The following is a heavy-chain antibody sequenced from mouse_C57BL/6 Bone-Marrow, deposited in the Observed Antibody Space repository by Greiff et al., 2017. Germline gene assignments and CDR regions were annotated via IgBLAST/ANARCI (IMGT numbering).Heavy chain of an antibody. V-gene: IGHV14-4*01. D-gene: IGHD1-1*02. CDR3: SSFGGNYFDF. CDR2: IDPEIGDT. CDR1: GFNIKDDY. Sequence: EVQLVESGAELVRPGASVKLSCTASGFNIKDDYIHWVKQRPEQGLEWIGWIDPEIGDTEYASKFQGKATITSDTSSNTAYLQLSRLTSEDTAVYYCSSFGGNYFDFWGQGTPLTVAS. J-gene: IGHJ2*01.